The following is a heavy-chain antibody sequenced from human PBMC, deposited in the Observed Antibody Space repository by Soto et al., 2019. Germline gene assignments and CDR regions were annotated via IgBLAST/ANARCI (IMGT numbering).Heavy chain of an antibody. CDR2: ISGSGGST. J-gene: IGHJ4*02. CDR3: AKPPRRIAAAGTHFDY. CDR1: GFTFSSYA. V-gene: IGHV3-23*01. D-gene: IGHD6-13*01. Sequence: GGSLRLSCAASGFTFSSYAMSWVRQAPGKGLEWVSAISGSGGSTYYADSVKGRFTISRDNSKNTLYLQMNSLRAEDTAVYYCAKPPRRIAAAGTHFDYWGQGTLVTVSS.